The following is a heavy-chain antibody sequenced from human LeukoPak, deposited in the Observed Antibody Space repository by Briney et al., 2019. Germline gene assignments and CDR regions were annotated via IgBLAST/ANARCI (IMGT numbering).Heavy chain of an antibody. J-gene: IGHJ4*02. D-gene: IGHD4-17*01. CDR2: ISAYNGNT. Sequence: ASVKVSCKASGYTFTSYGISWVRQAPGRGLEWMGWISAYNGNTNYAQKLQGRVTMTTDTSTSTAYMELRSLRSDDTAAYYCARATVTTAVFDYWGQGTLVTVSS. CDR3: ARATVTTAVFDY. CDR1: GYTFTSYG. V-gene: IGHV1-18*01.